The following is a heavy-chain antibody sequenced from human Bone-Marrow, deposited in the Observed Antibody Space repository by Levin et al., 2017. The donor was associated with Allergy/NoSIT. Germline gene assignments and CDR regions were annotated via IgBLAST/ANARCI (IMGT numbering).Heavy chain of an antibody. J-gene: IGHJ4*02. CDR3: ARDPFAYNFGSGSYLDY. V-gene: IGHV3-74*01. CDR1: GFAFSNYW. D-gene: IGHD3-10*01. CDR2: INRGGSST. Sequence: AASVKVSCAASGFAFSNYWMHWVRQAPGKGLVWVSRINRGGSSTTYADSVKGRFTISRDNAKNTLYLQMNSLRAEDTAVYYCARDPFAYNFGSGSYLDYWGQGTLVSVSS.